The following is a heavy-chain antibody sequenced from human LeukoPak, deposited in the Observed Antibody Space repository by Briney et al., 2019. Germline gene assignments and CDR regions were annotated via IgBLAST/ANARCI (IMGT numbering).Heavy chain of an antibody. CDR2: ISYDGSNK. CDR3: AKDIRGYSSSWSLFDY. Sequence: PGGSLRLSCAASGFTFSSYGMHWVRQAPGKGLEWAAVISYDGSNKYYADSVKGRFTISRDNSKNTLYLQMNSLRAEDTAVYYCAKDIRGYSSSWSLFDYWGQGTLVTVSS. V-gene: IGHV3-30*18. CDR1: GFTFSSYG. J-gene: IGHJ4*02. D-gene: IGHD6-13*01.